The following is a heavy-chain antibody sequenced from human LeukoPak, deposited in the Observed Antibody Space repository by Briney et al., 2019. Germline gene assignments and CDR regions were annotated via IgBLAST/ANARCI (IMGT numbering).Heavy chain of an antibody. V-gene: IGHV4-61*10. Sequence: PSQTLSLTCTVSGGSISTGSYYYWNWIRQPAGKGLEWIGYIYYSGSTNYNPSLKSRVTISVDTSKNQFSLKLSSVTAADTAVYYCATGGNYCSSTSCPFDYWGQGTLVTVSS. CDR1: GGSISTGSYY. CDR2: IYYSGST. D-gene: IGHD2-2*01. CDR3: ATGGNYCSSTSCPFDY. J-gene: IGHJ4*02.